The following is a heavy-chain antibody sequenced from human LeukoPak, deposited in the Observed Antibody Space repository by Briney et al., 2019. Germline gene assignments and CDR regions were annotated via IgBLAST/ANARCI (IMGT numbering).Heavy chain of an antibody. D-gene: IGHD3-22*01. Sequence: GGSLRLSCVASGFTFSSYVMSWVRQAPGEGLEWVSNISAFGGSSYYADPLKGRFTISRDKSKNTLYLQMNYLRAEDTAVHYCARGPIEGTRRFDPWGQGTLVIVSS. CDR2: ISAFGGSS. V-gene: IGHV3-23*01. J-gene: IGHJ5*02. CDR1: GFTFSSYV. CDR3: ARGPIEGTRRFDP.